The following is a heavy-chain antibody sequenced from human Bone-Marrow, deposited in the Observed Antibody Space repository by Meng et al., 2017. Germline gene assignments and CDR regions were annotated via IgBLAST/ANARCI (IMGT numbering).Heavy chain of an antibody. CDR3: ARNRGYDSSGCDT. J-gene: IGHJ5*02. CDR1: GGSFSGYY. Sequence: GSLRLSCAVYGGSFSGYYWSWIRQPPGKGLEWIGYIYYSGSTNYNPSLKSRVTISVDTSKNQFSLKLSSVTAADTAVYYCARNRGYDSSGCDTWGQGTLVTVSS. D-gene: IGHD3-22*01. V-gene: IGHV4-59*01. CDR2: IYYSGST.